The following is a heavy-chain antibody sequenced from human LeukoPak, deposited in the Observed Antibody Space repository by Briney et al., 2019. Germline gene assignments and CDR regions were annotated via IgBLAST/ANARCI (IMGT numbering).Heavy chain of an antibody. J-gene: IGHJ3*01. CDR2: ISYDGSNK. V-gene: IGHV3-30*18. D-gene: IGHD6-13*01. Sequence: GGSLRLSCAASGFTFSNYGMHWVRQAPGKGLEWVALISYDGSNKFYSDSVKGSFTISRDTSKNTVYLQINSLRGEDTALYYCAKDDAYSTRWYAFDVWGQGTVVAVSS. CDR1: GFTFSNYG. CDR3: AKDDAYSTRWYAFDV.